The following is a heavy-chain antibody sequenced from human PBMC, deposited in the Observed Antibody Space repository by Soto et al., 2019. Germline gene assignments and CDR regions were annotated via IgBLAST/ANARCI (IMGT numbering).Heavy chain of an antibody. V-gene: IGHV3-30*18. CDR2: ISYDGSNK. Sequence: ESGGGVVQPGRSLRLSCAASGFTFSSYGMHWVRQAPGKGLEWVAVISYDGSNKYYADSVKGRFTISRDNSKNTLYLQMNSLRAEDTAVYYCAKGDSSGDVVDYWGQGTLVTVSS. J-gene: IGHJ4*02. CDR3: AKGDSSGDVVDY. CDR1: GFTFSSYG. D-gene: IGHD3-22*01.